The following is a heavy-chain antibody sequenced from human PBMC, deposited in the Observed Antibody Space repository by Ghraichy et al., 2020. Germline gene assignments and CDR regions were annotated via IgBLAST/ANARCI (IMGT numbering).Heavy chain of an antibody. CDR1: GFTFSDYY. D-gene: IGHD3-22*01. V-gene: IGHV3-11*06. J-gene: IGHJ3*02. CDR3: ASDSSGYLDAFDI. CDR2: ISSSSSYT. Sequence: GGSLRLSCAASGFTFSDYYMSWIRQAPGKGLEWVSYISSSSSYTNYADSVKGRFTISRDNAKNSLYLQMNSLRAEDTAVYYCASDSSGYLDAFDIWGQGTMVTVSS.